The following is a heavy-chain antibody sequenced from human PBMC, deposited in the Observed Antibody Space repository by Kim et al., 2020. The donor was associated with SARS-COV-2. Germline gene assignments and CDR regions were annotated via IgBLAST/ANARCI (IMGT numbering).Heavy chain of an antibody. CDR2: IYYSGST. Sequence: SETLSLTCTVSGGSISSGGYYWSWIRQHPGKGLEWIGYIYYSGSTYYNPSLKSRVTISVDTSKNQFSLKLSSVTAADTAVYYCARYFRDYGGNSRVRDNFDYWGQGTLVTVSS. CDR1: GGSISSGGYY. D-gene: IGHD4-17*01. J-gene: IGHJ4*02. CDR3: ARYFRDYGGNSRVRDNFDY. V-gene: IGHV4-31*03.